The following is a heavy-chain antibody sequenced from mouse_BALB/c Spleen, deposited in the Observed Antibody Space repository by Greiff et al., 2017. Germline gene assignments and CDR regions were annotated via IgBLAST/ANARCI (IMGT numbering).Heavy chain of an antibody. J-gene: IGHJ2*01. D-gene: IGHD1-1*01. CDR3: ARDYYGSSLDY. CDR2: IWSGGST. V-gene: IGHV2-2*02. Sequence: VKLQQSGPGLVQPSQSLSITCTVSGFSLTSYGVHWVRQSPGKGLEWLGVIWSGGSTDYNAAFLSRLSISKDNSKSQVFFKMNSLQANDTAIYYCARDYYGSSLDYWGQGTTLTVSS. CDR1: GFSLTSYG.